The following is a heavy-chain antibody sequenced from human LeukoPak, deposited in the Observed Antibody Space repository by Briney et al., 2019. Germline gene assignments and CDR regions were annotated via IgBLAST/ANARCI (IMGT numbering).Heavy chain of an antibody. J-gene: IGHJ3*02. V-gene: IGHV1-69*04. CDR2: IIPILGIA. D-gene: IGHD3-22*01. CDR1: GGTFSSYA. Sequence: SVKVSCKASGGTFSSYAISWVRQAPGQGLEWMGRIIPILGIANYAQKFQGRVTITADKSTSTAYMELSSLRSEDTAVYYCARSAGKILGADYYDSSGYYYYDAFDIWGQGTMVTVSS. CDR3: ARSAGKILGADYYDSSGYYYYDAFDI.